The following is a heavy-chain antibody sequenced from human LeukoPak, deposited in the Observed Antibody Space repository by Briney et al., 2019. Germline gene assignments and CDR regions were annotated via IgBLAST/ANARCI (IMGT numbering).Heavy chain of an antibody. V-gene: IGHV4-38-2*02. Sequence: SETLSLTCTVSGYSISSGYYWGWIRQPPGKGLEWIGSIYHSGSTYYNPSLKSRVTISVDTSKNQFSLKLSSVTAADTAVYYCARVNPGSAFDIWGQGTMVTVSS. J-gene: IGHJ3*02. D-gene: IGHD1-14*01. CDR1: GYSISSGYY. CDR3: ARVNPGSAFDI. CDR2: IYHSGST.